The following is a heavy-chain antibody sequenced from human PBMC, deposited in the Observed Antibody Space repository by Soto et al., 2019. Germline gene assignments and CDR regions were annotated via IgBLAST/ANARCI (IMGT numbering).Heavy chain of an antibody. CDR3: TTDSYITIIIVRFDY. J-gene: IGHJ4*01. CDR2: SGGFGGAT. D-gene: IGHD3-22*01. V-gene: IGHV3-23*01. CDR1: GFTFSSFS. Sequence: EVQLLESGGGLVQPGGSLRLSCAASGFTFSSFSMSWVRQAPGGGLEWVAGSGGFGGATAYADSVKGRFSISRDNSKDTLFLQMNSLRAEDTGVYYCTTDSYITIIIVRFDYWGHGTLVTVSS.